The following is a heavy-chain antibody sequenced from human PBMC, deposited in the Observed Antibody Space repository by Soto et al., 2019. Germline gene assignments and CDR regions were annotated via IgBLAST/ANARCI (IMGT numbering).Heavy chain of an antibody. CDR2: ISSSSSYI. Sequence: EVQLVESGGGLVKPGGSLRLSCAASGFTFSSYSMNWVRQAPGKGLEWVSSISSSSSYIYYADSVKGRFTISRDNAKNSLYLQMNSLRAEDTAVYYWARDRVAGYYYYMDVWGKGTTVTVSS. D-gene: IGHD2-15*01. V-gene: IGHV3-21*01. CDR1: GFTFSSYS. J-gene: IGHJ6*03. CDR3: ARDRVAGYYYYMDV.